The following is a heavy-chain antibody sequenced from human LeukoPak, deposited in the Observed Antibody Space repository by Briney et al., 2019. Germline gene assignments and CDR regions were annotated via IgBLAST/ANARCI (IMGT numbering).Heavy chain of an antibody. CDR2: IIPIFGTA. D-gene: IGHD3-16*01. CDR1: GGTFSSYA. J-gene: IGHJ6*03. Sequence: SVKVSCKASGGTFSSYAIGWVRQAPGQGLEWMGGIIPIFGTANYAQKFQGKVTITADESTSTAYMELSSLRSEDTAVYYCARNLYLPIGGYYYYYMDVWGKGTTVTVSS. CDR3: ARNLYLPIGGYYYYYMDV. V-gene: IGHV1-69*13.